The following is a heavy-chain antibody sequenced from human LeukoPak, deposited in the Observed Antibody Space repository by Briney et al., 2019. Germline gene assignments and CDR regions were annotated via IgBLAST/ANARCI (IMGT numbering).Heavy chain of an antibody. D-gene: IGHD2-15*01. CDR2: IYPGDSET. V-gene: IGHV5-51*01. CDR3: ARHIISGRYCSGGSCYGLLPQDYYMDV. CDR1: GYSFTRNW. Sequence: GESLKISCKGSGYSFTRNWIGWVRQLPGKGLEWMGIIYPGDSETRYSPSFQGQVTISADKSISTAYLQWSSLKASDTAMYYCARHIISGRYCSGGSCYGLLPQDYYMDVWGKGTTVTVSS. J-gene: IGHJ6*03.